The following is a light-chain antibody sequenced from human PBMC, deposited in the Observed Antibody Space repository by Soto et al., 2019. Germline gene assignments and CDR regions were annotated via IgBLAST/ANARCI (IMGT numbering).Light chain of an antibody. CDR1: QSISTW. CDR3: QHYNRYSLYT. V-gene: IGKV1-5*03. CDR2: TAS. J-gene: IGKJ2*01. Sequence: DIQMTQFPSTLSASIGDRVTITCRASQSISTWLAWYQQKAGKAPKLLIYTASSLETGVPSRFSGSGSGTEFTLTISSLQPDDFATYYCQHYNRYSLYTFGQGTRLEIK.